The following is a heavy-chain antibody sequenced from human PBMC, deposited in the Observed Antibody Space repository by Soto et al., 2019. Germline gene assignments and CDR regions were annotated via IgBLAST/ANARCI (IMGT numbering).Heavy chain of an antibody. Sequence: QVQLVQSGAEVKKPGASVKVSCKASGYTFTSYGISWVRQAPGQGLEWMGWISAYNGNTNYAQKLQGRVTMTTDTSTSKAYMERRSLRSDDTAVYYCASLPTDYGDYYYYGMDVWGQGTTVTVSS. V-gene: IGHV1-18*01. CDR2: ISAYNGNT. CDR3: ASLPTDYGDYYYYGMDV. CDR1: GYTFTSYG. J-gene: IGHJ6*02. D-gene: IGHD4-17*01.